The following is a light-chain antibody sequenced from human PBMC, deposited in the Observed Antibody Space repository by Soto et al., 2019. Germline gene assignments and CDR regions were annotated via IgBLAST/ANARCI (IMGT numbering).Light chain of an antibody. J-gene: IGKJ1*01. V-gene: IGKV1-5*03. CDR3: QQYDGDSPWT. CDR2: KTS. CDR1: QRIDPW. Sequence: DVQMTQSPSTLSASIGDRVTITCRASQRIDPWLAWFQQKPGKAPQVLIYKTSTLQSGVPSRFSASGSGTEFTLTISSLQPDDFATYYFQQYDGDSPWTFGQGTKVDI.